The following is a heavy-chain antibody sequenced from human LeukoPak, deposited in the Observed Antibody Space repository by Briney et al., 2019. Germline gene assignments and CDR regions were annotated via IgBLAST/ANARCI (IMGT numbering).Heavy chain of an antibody. V-gene: IGHV4-30-4*01. D-gene: IGHD3-10*01. CDR2: IYYSGST. Sequence: SETLSLTCTVSGGSISSGDYYWSWIRQPPGKGLEWIGYIYYSGSTYYNPSLKSRVTISVDTSKNQFSLKPSSVTAADTAVYYCARATHYYGSGSYDYWGQGTLVTVSS. CDR3: ARATHYYGSGSYDY. CDR1: GGSISSGDYY. J-gene: IGHJ4*02.